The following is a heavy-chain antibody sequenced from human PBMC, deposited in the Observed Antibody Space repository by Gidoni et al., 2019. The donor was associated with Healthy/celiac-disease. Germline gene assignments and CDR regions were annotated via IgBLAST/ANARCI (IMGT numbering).Heavy chain of an antibody. CDR2: IIPIFGTA. CDR1: GVTFSSYA. V-gene: IGHV1-69*06. CDR3: ARNPSVVVITPHWFDP. Sequence: QVQLVQSGAEVKKPGSSVKVSCQASGVTFSSYAISWVRQAPGQGLEWMGGIIPIFGTANYAQKFQGRVTSTADKSTSTAYMELSSLRAEDTAVYYCARNPSVVVITPHWFDPWGQGTLVTVSS. J-gene: IGHJ5*02. D-gene: IGHD3-22*01.